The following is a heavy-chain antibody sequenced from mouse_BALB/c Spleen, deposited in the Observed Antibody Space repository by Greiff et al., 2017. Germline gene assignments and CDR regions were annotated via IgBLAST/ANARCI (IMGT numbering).Heavy chain of an antibody. D-gene: IGHD1-1*01. CDR1: GDSITSGY. V-gene: IGHV3-8*02. CDR3: ARYRAYYYGSSPYWYFDV. CDR2: ISYSGST. J-gene: IGHJ1*01. Sequence: EVMLVESGPSLVKPSQTLSLTCSVTGDSITSGYWNWIRKFPGNKLEYMGYISYSGSTYYNPSLKSRISITRDTSKNQYYLQLNSVTTEDTATYYCARYRAYYYGSSPYWYFDVWGAGTTVTVSS.